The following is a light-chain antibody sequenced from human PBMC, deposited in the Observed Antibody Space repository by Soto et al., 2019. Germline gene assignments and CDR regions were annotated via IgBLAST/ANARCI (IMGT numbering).Light chain of an antibody. Sequence: DIQMTQSPSSLSASVGDRITITCRASQSISRYLNWYQHKPGKAPKLLINAASGLERGVPSRFSGGGSGTDFTLNISSLQPDDFATYYCQQNYRATPWTFGQGTKVEVK. CDR2: AAS. J-gene: IGKJ1*01. CDR3: QQNYRATPWT. CDR1: QSISRY. V-gene: IGKV1-39*01.